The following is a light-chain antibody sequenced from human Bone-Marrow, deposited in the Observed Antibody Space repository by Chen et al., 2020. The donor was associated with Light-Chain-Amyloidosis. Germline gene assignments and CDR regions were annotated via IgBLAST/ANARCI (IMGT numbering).Light chain of an antibody. CDR2: DVS. CDR3: ASYTSAATWV. Sequence: SALTQPASVSGSPGQSITFSCTGTSSDVGGYNYVSWYQQHPGKAPKLIIYDVSDRPSGVSDRFSGSKSGNTASLTISGLQAEDEADYYCASYTSAATWVFGGGTKLTVL. CDR1: SSDVGGYNY. V-gene: IGLV2-14*03. J-gene: IGLJ3*02.